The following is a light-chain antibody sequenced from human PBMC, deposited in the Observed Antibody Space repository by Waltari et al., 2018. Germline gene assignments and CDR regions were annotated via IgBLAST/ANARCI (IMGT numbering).Light chain of an antibody. CDR2: GAS. CDR3: QQYGRSPLT. V-gene: IGKV3-20*01. J-gene: IGKJ4*01. CDR1: QSVSSNF. Sequence: EIVLTQSPGTLPLSQGHRATLSCRASQSVSSNFLAWYQQKPGQAPRLLIYGASSRATGIPDKFSGSGSGTDFTLTINRLEPEDFAVYYCQQYGRSPLTFGGGTKVEIK.